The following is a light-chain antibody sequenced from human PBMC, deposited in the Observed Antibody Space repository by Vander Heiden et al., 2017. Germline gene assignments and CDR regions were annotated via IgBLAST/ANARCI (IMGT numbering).Light chain of an antibody. CDR3: QVWDSTTDHQV. CDR1: NIGSKS. Sequence: GQTAKITCGGKNIGSKSVHWYQQRPGQAPVLVVYDDSDRPSGIPERFSGSNSGNAATLTISRVEAGDEADYYCQVWDSTTDHQVFATGTKVTAL. J-gene: IGLJ1*01. CDR2: DDS. V-gene: IGLV3-21*02.